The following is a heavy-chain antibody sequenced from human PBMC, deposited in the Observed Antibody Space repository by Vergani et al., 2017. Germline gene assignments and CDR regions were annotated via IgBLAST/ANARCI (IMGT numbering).Heavy chain of an antibody. CDR2: ISYDGSNK. D-gene: IGHD3-10*01. Sequence: QVQLVESGGGVVQPGRSLRLSCAASGFTFSSYGMHWVRQAPGKGLEWVAVISYDGSNKYYADSVKGRFTISRDNSKNTLYLQMNSLRAEDTAVYYCARVLPSGNPGAFDIWGQGTKVTVSS. CDR3: ARVLPSGNPGAFDI. CDR1: GFTFSSYG. V-gene: IGHV3-30*03. J-gene: IGHJ3*02.